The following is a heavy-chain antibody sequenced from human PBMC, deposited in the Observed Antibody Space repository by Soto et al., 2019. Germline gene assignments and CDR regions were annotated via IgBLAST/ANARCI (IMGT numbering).Heavy chain of an antibody. V-gene: IGHV3-30*18. CDR2: ISYDGSNK. D-gene: IGHD6-13*01. CDR3: AKDGFVWYNSSWYWDY. Sequence: QVQLVESGGGVVQPGRSLRLSCAASGFTFSSYGMHWVRQAPGKGLEWVAVISYDGSNKYYADSVKGRFTISRDNSKNTLYLQMNSLRAEDTAVYYCAKDGFVWYNSSWYWDYWGQGTLVTVSS. CDR1: GFTFSSYG. J-gene: IGHJ4*02.